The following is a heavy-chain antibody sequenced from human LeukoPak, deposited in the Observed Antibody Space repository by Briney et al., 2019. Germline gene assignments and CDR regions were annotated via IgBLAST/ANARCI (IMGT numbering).Heavy chain of an antibody. CDR3: ARGHYAMDV. CDR1: GFTFSDYA. J-gene: IGHJ6*02. V-gene: IGHV3-11*06. Sequence: GGSLRLSCAASGFTFSDYAMSWVRQAPGKGLEWVSYINNRNSETNYADSVRGRFTTSRDNAKNSLYLQMNSLRAEDTAVYYCARGHYAMDVWGQGIMVIVSS. CDR2: INNRNSET.